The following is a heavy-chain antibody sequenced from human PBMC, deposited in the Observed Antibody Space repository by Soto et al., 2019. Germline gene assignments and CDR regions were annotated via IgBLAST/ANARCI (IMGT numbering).Heavy chain of an antibody. D-gene: IGHD3-9*01. CDR2: IIPILGIA. Sequence: ASVKVSCKASGGTFSSYTISWVRQAPGQGLEWMGRIIPILGIANYAQKFQGRVTITADKSTSTAYMELSSLRSEDTAVYYCARGDLDILTGYSGWGQGTLVTVSS. V-gene: IGHV1-69*02. CDR1: GGTFSSYT. J-gene: IGHJ4*02. CDR3: ARGDLDILTGYSG.